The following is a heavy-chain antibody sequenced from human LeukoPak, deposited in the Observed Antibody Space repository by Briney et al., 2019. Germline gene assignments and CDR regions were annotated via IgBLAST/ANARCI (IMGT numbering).Heavy chain of an antibody. J-gene: IGHJ3*02. CDR2: IYYSGST. Sequence: KPSETLSLTCTVSGGSISSSSYYWGWIRQPPGKGLEWIGSIYYSGSTYYNPSLKSRVTISVDTSKNQFSLKLSSVTAADTAVYYCARQAVADAFDIWGQGTTVTVSS. CDR1: GGSISSSSYY. D-gene: IGHD6-19*01. V-gene: IGHV4-39*01. CDR3: ARQAVADAFDI.